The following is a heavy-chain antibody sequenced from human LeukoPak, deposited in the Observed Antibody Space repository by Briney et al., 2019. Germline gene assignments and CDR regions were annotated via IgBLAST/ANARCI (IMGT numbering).Heavy chain of an antibody. CDR2: IIPIFGTA. V-gene: IGHV1-69*01. Sequence: SVKVSCKASGGTFSSYAISWVRQAPGQGLEWMGGIIPIFGTANCAQKFQGRVTITADESTSTAYMELSSLRSEDTAVYYCARAALDIVVVPAAIHYYMDVWGKGTTVTISS. J-gene: IGHJ6*03. D-gene: IGHD2-2*03. CDR1: GGTFSSYA. CDR3: ARAALDIVVVPAAIHYYMDV.